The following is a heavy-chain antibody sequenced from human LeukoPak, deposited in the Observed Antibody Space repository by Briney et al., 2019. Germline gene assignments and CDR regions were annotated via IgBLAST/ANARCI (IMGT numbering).Heavy chain of an antibody. CDR3: ARLIGDRTIYDY. CDR2: INQGGSET. D-gene: IGHD6-6*01. CDR1: GFTFRTYW. J-gene: IGHJ4*02. Sequence: PGGSLRLSCAASGFTFRTYWMSWVRQAPGKGLEWVASINQGGSETYYVESVKGRFTISRDNAMNSFFLQMNSLRAEDTAVYYCARLIGDRTIYDYWGQGTLVTVS. V-gene: IGHV3-7*01.